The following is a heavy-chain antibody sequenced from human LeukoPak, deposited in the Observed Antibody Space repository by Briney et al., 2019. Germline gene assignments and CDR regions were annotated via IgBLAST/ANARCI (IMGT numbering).Heavy chain of an antibody. D-gene: IGHD6-6*01. CDR3: ARFTASSIAARPRSNAFDI. V-gene: IGHV1-18*01. J-gene: IGHJ3*02. CDR1: GYTFTSYG. Sequence: ASVKVSCKASGYTFTSYGISWVRQAPGQGLEWMGWISAYNGNTNYAQKLQGRVTMTTDTSTSTAYMELRSLRSDDTAVYYCARFTASSIAARPRSNAFDIWGQGTMVTVSS. CDR2: ISAYNGNT.